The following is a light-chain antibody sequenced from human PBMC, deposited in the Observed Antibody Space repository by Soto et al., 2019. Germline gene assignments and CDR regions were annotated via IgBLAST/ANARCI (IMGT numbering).Light chain of an antibody. V-gene: IGKV3D-15*01. CDR3: QQLNSYPLT. J-gene: IGKJ4*01. CDR1: DGVGRS. CDR2: DAS. Sequence: EIVMTHSPATLSVSPCERAALSSGAGDGVGRSLAWFQQRPGQAPRLLIYDASNRATGIPARFSGSGSGTEFTLTISSLQPEDFATYYCQQLNSYPLTFGGGTKVDIK.